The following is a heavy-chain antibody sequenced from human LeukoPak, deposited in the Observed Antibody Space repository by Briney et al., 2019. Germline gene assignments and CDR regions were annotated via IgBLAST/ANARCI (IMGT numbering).Heavy chain of an antibody. D-gene: IGHD5-18*01. Sequence: GGSLRLSCAASGFTFSTYWMSWVRQAPGKGLEWVANMDQDGTEKNYVDSVKGRFAISRDKAKNLLYVQMNSLRAVDTAVYYCARDRGYSTFDIWGQGTMVTVSS. J-gene: IGHJ3*02. CDR1: GFTFSTYW. CDR2: MDQDGTEK. V-gene: IGHV3-7*05. CDR3: ARDRGYSTFDI.